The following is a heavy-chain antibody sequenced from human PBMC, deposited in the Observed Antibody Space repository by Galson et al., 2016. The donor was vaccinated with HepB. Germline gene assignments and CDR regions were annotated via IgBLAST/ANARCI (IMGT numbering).Heavy chain of an antibody. V-gene: IGHV3-9*01. CDR2: ISWNSNKI. CDR1: GFTFDDYA. D-gene: IGHD2/OR15-2a*01. J-gene: IGHJ4*02. CDR3: ANDSTASAPLSASGPLDY. Sequence: SLRLSCAASGFTFDDYAIHWVRQAPGKGLEWVSGISWNSNKIAYADSVKGRFTISRDNAKNSLYLQMDSLTVEDTAFYYCANDSTASAPLSASGPLDYWGQGTLVTVSS.